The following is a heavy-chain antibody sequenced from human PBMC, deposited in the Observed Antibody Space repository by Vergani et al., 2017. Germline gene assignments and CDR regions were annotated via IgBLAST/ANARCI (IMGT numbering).Heavy chain of an antibody. D-gene: IGHD3-10*01. CDR3: AWGFYGSGSYPFDY. J-gene: IGHJ4*02. CDR2: IIPILGIA. CDR1: GGTFSSYT. Sequence: QVQLVQSGAEVKKPGSSVKVSCKASGGTFSSYTISWVRQAPGQGLEWMGRIIPILGIANYAQKFQGRVTITADKSTSTAYMELSSLRSEDTAVYYCAWGFYGSGSYPFDYWGQGTLVTVSS. V-gene: IGHV1-69*02.